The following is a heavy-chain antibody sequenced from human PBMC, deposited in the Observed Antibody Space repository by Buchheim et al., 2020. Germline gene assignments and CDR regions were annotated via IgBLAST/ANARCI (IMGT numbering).Heavy chain of an antibody. CDR3: ARDLLTYYDFWSGYLNGMDV. J-gene: IGHJ6*02. V-gene: IGHV3-33*01. CDR1: GFTFSSYG. CDR2: IWYDGSNK. D-gene: IGHD3-3*01. Sequence: QVQLVESGGGVVQPGRSLRLSCAASGFTFSSYGMHWVRQAPGKGLEWVAVIWYDGSNKYYADSVKGRFTISRDTSKNTLYLQMNSLRAEDTAVYYCARDLLTYYDFWSGYLNGMDVWGQGTT.